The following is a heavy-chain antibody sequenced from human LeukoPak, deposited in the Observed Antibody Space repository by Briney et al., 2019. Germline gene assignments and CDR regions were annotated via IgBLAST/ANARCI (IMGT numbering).Heavy chain of an antibody. CDR1: GFTFSTYV. CDR2: ISSSSSTI. Sequence: GGSLRLSCAASGFTFSTYVMSWVRQAPGKGLEWVSYISSSSSTIYYADSVKGRFTISRDNSKNTLYLQMNSLRAEDTALYYCARGPSGWPYYWGQGTLVTVSS. D-gene: IGHD6-19*01. J-gene: IGHJ4*02. V-gene: IGHV3-48*01. CDR3: ARGPSGWPYY.